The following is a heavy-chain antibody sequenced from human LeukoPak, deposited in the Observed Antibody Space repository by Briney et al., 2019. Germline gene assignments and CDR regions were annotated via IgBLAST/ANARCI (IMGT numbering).Heavy chain of an antibody. V-gene: IGHV4-38-2*01. D-gene: IGHD4-17*01. CDR3: ATVGASHYGDRYFAY. CDR1: GYSISSDYY. CDR2: VDPSGST. J-gene: IGHJ4*02. Sequence: SETLSLTCAVSGYSISSDYYWGWIRQPPGKGLEWIGNVDPSGSTYYNPSLKSRATISLDTSKKQFSLKLTSVTAADTAVYYCATVGASHYGDRYFAYWGQGTLVTVPS.